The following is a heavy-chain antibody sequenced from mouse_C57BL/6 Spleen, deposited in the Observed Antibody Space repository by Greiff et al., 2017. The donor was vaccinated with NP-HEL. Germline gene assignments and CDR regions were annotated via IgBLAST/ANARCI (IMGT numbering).Heavy chain of an antibody. V-gene: IGHV1-69*01. D-gene: IGHD1-1*01. J-gene: IGHJ2*01. CDR2: IDPSDSYT. CDR1: GYTFTSYW. Sequence: VQLQQPGAELVMPGASVKLSCKASGYTFTSYWMHWVKQRPGQGLEWIGEIDPSDSYTNYNQKFKGKSTLTVDKSSSTAYMQLSSLTSEDSAVYYCAKSSYVGDFDYWGRGTTLTVSS. CDR3: AKSSYVGDFDY.